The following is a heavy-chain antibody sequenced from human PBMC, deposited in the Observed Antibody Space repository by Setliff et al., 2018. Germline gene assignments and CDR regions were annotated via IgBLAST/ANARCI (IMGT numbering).Heavy chain of an antibody. V-gene: IGHV3-11*01. CDR3: ARDVLSYTAYHWLNF. Sequence: GGSLSLSCTASKFSFSSYYMAWIRQTPGKGLEWLSYISTTGDTISYADSVKGRFTVSRDNAANSVSLRMSSLSPEDTAVYFCARDVLSYTAYHWLNFWGPGAQVTVSS. D-gene: IGHD5-12*01. CDR2: ISTTGDTI. J-gene: IGHJ4*02. CDR1: KFSFSSYY.